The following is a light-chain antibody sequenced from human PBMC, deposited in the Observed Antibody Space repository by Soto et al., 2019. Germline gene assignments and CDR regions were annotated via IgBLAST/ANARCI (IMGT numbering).Light chain of an antibody. CDR1: SSDIGAYDY. V-gene: IGLV2-14*01. CDR3: AAWDDSLNGRV. CDR2: EVN. Sequence: QSVLTQPASLSGSPGQSITISCTGTSSDIGAYDYVSWFQQHPGKAPKLMISEVNNRPSGVPDRFSGSKSGTSASLAISGLQSEDEADYYCAAWDDSLNGRVFGTGTKVTVL. J-gene: IGLJ1*01.